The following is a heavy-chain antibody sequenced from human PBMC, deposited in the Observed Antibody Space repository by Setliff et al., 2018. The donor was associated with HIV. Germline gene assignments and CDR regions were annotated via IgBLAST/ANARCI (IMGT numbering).Heavy chain of an antibody. CDR2: FDSSGST. D-gene: IGHD3-22*01. CDR1: GGSISSNIY. CDR3: ARGRVYKGYYDSSSSWGRYYYYHMDV. Sequence: SETLSLTCTVSGGSISSNIYWGWVRQSPKEGLEWIGSFDSSGSTYYNPSLKSRVTISRDTSKSQFSLKLSSVTAADTAVFYCARGRVYKGYYDSSSSWGRYYYYHMDVWGQGTTVTVSS. V-gene: IGHV4-39*07. J-gene: IGHJ6*03.